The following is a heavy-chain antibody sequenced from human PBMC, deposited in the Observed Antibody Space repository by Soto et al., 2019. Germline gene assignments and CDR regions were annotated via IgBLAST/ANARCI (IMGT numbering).Heavy chain of an antibody. D-gene: IGHD1-1*01. V-gene: IGHV3-30*18. Sequence: QVQLVESGGGVVQPGRSLRLSCAASGFTFSSYGMHWVRQAPGKGLEWVAVISYDGSNKYYADSVKGRFTISRVNSKNTLYLQMNSLRAEDTAVYYCAKEGGWNGNYYYDYGMDVWGQGTTVTVSS. J-gene: IGHJ6*02. CDR3: AKEGGWNGNYYYDYGMDV. CDR2: ISYDGSNK. CDR1: GFTFSSYG.